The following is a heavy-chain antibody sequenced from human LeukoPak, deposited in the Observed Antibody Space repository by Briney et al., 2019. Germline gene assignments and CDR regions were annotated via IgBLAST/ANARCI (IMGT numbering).Heavy chain of an antibody. CDR3: ARERHYYDSSGYPYYFDY. D-gene: IGHD3-22*01. CDR2: IWYDGTSK. J-gene: IGHJ4*02. V-gene: IGHV3-33*01. Sequence: GGSLRLSCAASGFSLSAYGVHWVRQAPGKGLEWVAVIWYDGTSKDYADSVKGRFTFSRDNAKNSLYLQMNSLRAEDTAVYYCARERHYYDSSGYPYYFDYWGQGTLVTVSS. CDR1: GFSLSAYG.